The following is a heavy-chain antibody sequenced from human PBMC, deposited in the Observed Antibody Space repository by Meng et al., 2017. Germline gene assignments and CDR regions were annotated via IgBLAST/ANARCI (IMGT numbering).Heavy chain of an antibody. J-gene: IGHJ4*02. CDR1: GYTFTSYY. Sequence: VQLVQAGAEVKKPGASVKVSCKASGYTFTSYYMHWVRQAPGQGLEWMGIINPSGGSTSYAQKFQGRVTMTRDTSTSTVYMELSSLRSEDTAVYYCARGYLPYDSSGYYFDYWGQGTLVTVSS. V-gene: IGHV1-46*01. D-gene: IGHD3-22*01. CDR3: ARGYLPYDSSGYYFDY. CDR2: INPSGGST.